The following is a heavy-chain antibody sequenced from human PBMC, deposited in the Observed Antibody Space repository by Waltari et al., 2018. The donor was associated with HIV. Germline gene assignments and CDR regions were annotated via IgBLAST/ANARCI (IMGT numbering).Heavy chain of an antibody. CDR2: ICGSCGST. D-gene: IGHD2-15*01. V-gene: IGHV3-23*01. J-gene: IGHJ5*02. CDR1: GFTFSSYA. CDR3: AKGGIVVVVAAFNWFDP. Sequence: EVQLLESGGGLVQPGGSLRLSCAASGFTFSSYAMSWVRQAPGKGLRCVSAICGSCGSTYSADSVKGRFTISRDNSKNTVYLQMNSLRAEDTAVYYCAKGGIVVVVAAFNWFDPWGQGTLVTVSS.